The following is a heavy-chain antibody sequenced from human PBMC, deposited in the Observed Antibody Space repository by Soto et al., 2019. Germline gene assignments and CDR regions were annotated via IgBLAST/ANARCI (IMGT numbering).Heavy chain of an antibody. Sequence: EVQLVESGGGLVKPGGSLRLSCAASGFTFSNAWMNWVRQAPGKGLEWVGRIKSKTDGGTTDYDAPVKGRFTISRDDSKNTLYLQMNSLKTADTAVYYCTTTGKDTASMLYYYYGMDVWGQGTTVTVSS. J-gene: IGHJ6*02. CDR2: IKSKTDGGTT. CDR1: GFTFSNAW. D-gene: IGHD5-18*01. V-gene: IGHV3-15*07. CDR3: TTTGKDTASMLYYYYGMDV.